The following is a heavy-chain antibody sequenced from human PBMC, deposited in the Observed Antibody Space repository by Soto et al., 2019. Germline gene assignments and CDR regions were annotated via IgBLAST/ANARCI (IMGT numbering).Heavy chain of an antibody. CDR3: ARAPHVFSGSGGSCRDY. CDR2: IKQDGSEK. D-gene: IGHD2-15*01. CDR1: GFTFSSYW. V-gene: IGHV3-7*01. Sequence: EVQLVESGGGLVQPGGSLRLSCAASGFTFSSYWMSWVRQAPGKGLEWVANIKQDGSEKYYVDSVKGRFTISRDNAKNSLYLKMNSLRAEDTAVYYCARAPHVFSGSGGSCRDYWGQGTLVTVSS. J-gene: IGHJ4*02.